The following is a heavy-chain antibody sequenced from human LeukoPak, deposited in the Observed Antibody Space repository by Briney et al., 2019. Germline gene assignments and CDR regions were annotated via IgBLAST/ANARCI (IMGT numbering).Heavy chain of an antibody. CDR2: ISDSGSST. J-gene: IGHJ5*02. Sequence: HAGRSLRLSCEGSGFTISSYTMAWVRLAPGRGLEWVSGISDSGSSTYYADSVKGRFIISRDNSRNMVHLQMNSLRAEDSAIYYCARRGALRPDAWGQGTRVTVSS. CDR3: ARRGALRPDA. D-gene: IGHD3-10*01. CDR1: GFTISSYT. V-gene: IGHV3-23*01.